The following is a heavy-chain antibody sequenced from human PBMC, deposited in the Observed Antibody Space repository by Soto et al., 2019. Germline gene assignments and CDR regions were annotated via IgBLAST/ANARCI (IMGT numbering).Heavy chain of an antibody. CDR1: GYTFISYD. Sequence: ASVKVSCKASGYTFISYDINWVRQATGQGPEWMGWMNPLSGNTGYAQKFQGRLTITKDTSKNQVVLTMTNMDPVDTATYYCAHSLFGDTMIVVVEQYFQHWGQGTLVTVSS. V-gene: IGHV1-8*01. D-gene: IGHD3-22*01. CDR2: MNPLSGNT. J-gene: IGHJ1*01. CDR3: AHSLFGDTMIVVVEQYFQH.